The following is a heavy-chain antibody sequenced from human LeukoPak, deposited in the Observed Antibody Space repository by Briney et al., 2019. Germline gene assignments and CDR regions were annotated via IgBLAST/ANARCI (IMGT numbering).Heavy chain of an antibody. D-gene: IGHD3-3*01. Sequence: GASVKVSFKASGGTFSSYAISWVRQAPGQGLEWMGGIIPIFGTANYAQKFQGRVTITTDESTSTAYMELSSLRSEDTAVYYCASPYYDFCSGYGYWGQGTLVTVSS. J-gene: IGHJ4*02. V-gene: IGHV1-69*05. CDR1: GGTFSSYA. CDR2: IIPIFGTA. CDR3: ASPYYDFCSGYGY.